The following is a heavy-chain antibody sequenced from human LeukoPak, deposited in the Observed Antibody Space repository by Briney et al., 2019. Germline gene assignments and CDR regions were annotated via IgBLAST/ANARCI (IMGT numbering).Heavy chain of an antibody. CDR3: SGYPYYYYYGMEV. V-gene: IGHV3-15*01. J-gene: IGHJ6*02. D-gene: IGHD3-22*01. CDR1: GXTFSNAW. CDR2: IKSKSDGGTS. Sequence: GGSLRLSWAASGXTFSNAWVSWVRQAPGKGLAWVARIKSKSDGGTSEYAAPVKGRFTISRDDSKNTLYLEMNSLKTEDTAVYYCSGYPYYYYYGMEVWGRGTTVTVSS.